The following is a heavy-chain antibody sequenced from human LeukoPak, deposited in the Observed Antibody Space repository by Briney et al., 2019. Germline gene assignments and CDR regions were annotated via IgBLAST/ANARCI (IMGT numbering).Heavy chain of an antibody. CDR2: IYYSGST. CDR1: GGSISSYY. J-gene: IGHJ4*02. Sequence: SETLSLTCTVSGGSISSYYWSWIRQPPGKGLEWIGYIYYSGSTNYNPSLKSRVTISVDTSKNQFSLKLSSVTAADTAVYYCARRERGYYFDYWGQGTLVTVSS. V-gene: IGHV4-59*08. CDR3: ARRERGYYFDY. D-gene: IGHD3-16*01.